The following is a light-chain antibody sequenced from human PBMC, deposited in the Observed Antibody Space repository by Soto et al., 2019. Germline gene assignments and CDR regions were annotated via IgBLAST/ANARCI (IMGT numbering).Light chain of an antibody. CDR2: ATS. V-gene: IGKV3-20*01. CDR3: QQYDDSARYK. CDR1: QSINTNY. J-gene: IGKJ2*01. Sequence: EIVLTQSPGTLSLSPGERATLSCRASQSINTNYSAWYQQKPGPPPRLLIYATSSRAPGLPDRFSGSGSGTDFTLTISRLEPEDFAVYYCQQYDDSARYKFGQGTNLDIK.